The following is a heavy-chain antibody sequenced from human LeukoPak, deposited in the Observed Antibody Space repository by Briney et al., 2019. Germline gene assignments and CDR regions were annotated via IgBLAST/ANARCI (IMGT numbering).Heavy chain of an antibody. CDR2: IYYSGST. D-gene: IGHD3-3*01. V-gene: IGHV4-39*01. CDR1: GGSISSSGYY. J-gene: IGHJ3*02. Sequence: SETLSLTCTVPGGSISSSGYYWGWIRQPPGKGLEWIASIYYSGSTYYNPSLKSRVTISVDTSKNQFSLKLSSVTAADTAVYYCARALLTYYDFWSGYPDAFDIWGQGTMVTVSS. CDR3: ARALLTYYDFWSGYPDAFDI.